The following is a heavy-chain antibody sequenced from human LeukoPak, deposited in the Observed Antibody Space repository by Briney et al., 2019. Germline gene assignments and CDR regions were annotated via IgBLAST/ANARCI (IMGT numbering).Heavy chain of an antibody. D-gene: IGHD3-22*01. CDR1: GGSFSGYY. J-gene: IGHJ4*02. V-gene: IGHV4-34*01. Sequence: PSETLSLTCAVYGGSFSGYYWSWIRQPPGKGLEWIGEINHSGSTNYNPSLKSRVTISVDTSKYQFSLKLSSVTAADTAVYYCARGGNYYDSSGSRLGLDYWGQGTLVTVSS. CDR3: ARGGNYYDSSGSRLGLDY. CDR2: INHSGST.